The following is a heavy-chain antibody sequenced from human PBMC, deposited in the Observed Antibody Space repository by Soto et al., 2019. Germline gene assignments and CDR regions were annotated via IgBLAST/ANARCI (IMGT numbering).Heavy chain of an antibody. CDR1: GFTFSSYA. D-gene: IGHD1-7*01. V-gene: IGHV3-30-3*01. CDR2: ISYDGSNK. Sequence: GGSLRLSCAASGFTFSSYAMHWVRQAPGKGLEWVAVISYDGSNKYYADSVKGRFTISRDNSKNTLYLQMNSLRAEDTAVYYCARDKGYNWNYVGFWFDPWGQGTLVTVSS. CDR3: ARDKGYNWNYVGFWFDP. J-gene: IGHJ5*02.